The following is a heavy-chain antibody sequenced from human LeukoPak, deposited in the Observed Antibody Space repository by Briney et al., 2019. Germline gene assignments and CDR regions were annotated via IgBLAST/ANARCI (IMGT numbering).Heavy chain of an antibody. V-gene: IGHV4-59*01. Sequence: PSETLSLTCTVSGVSISTSCWSWIRQSPGRGLEWVGYRCDDGRDLYNPSLRSRVSRVTISVDASEKQFSLSLRSVTAADTAMYYCARETNDCSTVNCKTRVIDYWGPGTQVIVSS. D-gene: IGHD2-2*01. J-gene: IGHJ4*02. CDR1: GVSISTSC. CDR3: ARETNDCSTVNCKTRVIDY. CDR2: RCDDGRD.